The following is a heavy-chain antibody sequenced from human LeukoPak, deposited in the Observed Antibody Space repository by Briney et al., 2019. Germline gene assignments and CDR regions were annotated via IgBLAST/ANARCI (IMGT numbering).Heavy chain of an antibody. J-gene: IGHJ4*02. Sequence: PGGSLRLSCAASGFTFSSYAMSWVRQAPGKGLEWVSAISGSGGSTYYADSVKGRFTISRDNSKSTLYLQMNSLRAEDTAVYYCAGDKTTGGWYEFDYWGQGTLVTVSS. CDR1: GFTFSSYA. V-gene: IGHV3-23*01. CDR2: ISGSGGST. CDR3: AGDKTTGGWYEFDY. D-gene: IGHD6-19*01.